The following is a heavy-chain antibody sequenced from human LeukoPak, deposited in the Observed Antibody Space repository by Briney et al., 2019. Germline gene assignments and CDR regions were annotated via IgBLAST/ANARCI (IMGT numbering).Heavy chain of an antibody. CDR2: ISSSSTII. D-gene: IGHD2-15*01. Sequence: GGSLRLSCAVSGFNFTSYNMNWVRQAPGKGLEWVSYISSSSTIIYYAGSVKGRFTISRDNAKNSLYLQMNSLRDEDTAVYYCARSAYCSGGSCYPNDYWGQGTLVTVSS. CDR1: GFNFTSYN. CDR3: ARSAYCSGGSCYPNDY. V-gene: IGHV3-48*02. J-gene: IGHJ4*02.